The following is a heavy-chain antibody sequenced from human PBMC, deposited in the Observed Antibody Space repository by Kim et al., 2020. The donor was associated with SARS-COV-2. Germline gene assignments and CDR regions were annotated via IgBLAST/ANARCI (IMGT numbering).Heavy chain of an antibody. D-gene: IGHD1-7*01. CDR1: GGSISSGDYY. CDR2: IYYSGST. Sequence: SETLSLTCTVSGGSISSGDYYWSWIRQPPGKGLEWIGYIYYSGSTYYNPSLKSRVTISVDTSKNQFSLKLSSVTAADTAVYYCARCRLELQGRWFDPWGQGTLVSVSS. CDR3: ARCRLELQGRWFDP. V-gene: IGHV4-30-4*01. J-gene: IGHJ5*02.